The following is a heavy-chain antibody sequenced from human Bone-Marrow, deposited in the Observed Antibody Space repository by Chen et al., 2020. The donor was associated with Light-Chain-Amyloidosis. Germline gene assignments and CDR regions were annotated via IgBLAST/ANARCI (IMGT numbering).Heavy chain of an antibody. V-gene: IGHV5-51*01. Sequence: EVQLEQSGPEVKKPGESLKISCKGSGYTFPKYWIGWVRQMPGKGLEWMGVIYPDDSDASYSPSFEGQVTISADKSITTAYLQWRSLKASDTAMYYCARRRDGYNFDYWGQGTLVTVSS. CDR2: IYPDDSDA. CDR1: GYTFPKYW. D-gene: IGHD5-12*01. J-gene: IGHJ4*02. CDR3: ARRRDGYNFDY.